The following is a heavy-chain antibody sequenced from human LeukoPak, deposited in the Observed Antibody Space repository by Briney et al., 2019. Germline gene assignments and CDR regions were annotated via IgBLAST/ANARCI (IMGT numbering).Heavy chain of an antibody. J-gene: IGHJ3*02. V-gene: IGHV4-34*01. Sequence: SETLSITCAVYGGSFSGYYWSWIRQPPGKGLEWIGEINHSGSTNYNPSLKSRVTISVDTSKNQFSLKLSSVTAADTAVYYCAVPLGYCSSTSCSLGAFDIWGQGTMVTVSS. D-gene: IGHD2-2*01. CDR1: GGSFSGYY. CDR2: INHSGST. CDR3: AVPLGYCSSTSCSLGAFDI.